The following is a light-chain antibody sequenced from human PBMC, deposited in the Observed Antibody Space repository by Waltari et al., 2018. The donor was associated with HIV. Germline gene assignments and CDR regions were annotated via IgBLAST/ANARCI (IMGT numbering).Light chain of an antibody. V-gene: IGKV4-1*01. J-gene: IGKJ1*01. CDR3: QQYYSTPWT. CDR2: WAS. Sequence: DIVMTQSPDSLVVSLGERATITCKSIQSVLYRSNNRNYLAWYQQKPGQPPKLLIYWASTRESGVPDRFSGRGSGTDFTLTISSLQAEDVAVYYCQQYYSTPWTFGQGTKVEIK. CDR1: QSVLYRSNNRNY.